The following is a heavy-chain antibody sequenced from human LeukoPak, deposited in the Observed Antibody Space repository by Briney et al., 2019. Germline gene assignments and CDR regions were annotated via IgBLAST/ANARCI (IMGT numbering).Heavy chain of an antibody. CDR3: ARGLYSYGRLVPYYFDY. J-gene: IGHJ4*02. D-gene: IGHD5-18*01. CDR1: GGSIGSYY. V-gene: IGHV4-59*01. Sequence: SETLSLTCTVSGGSIGSYYWSWIRQPPGKGLEWIGYIYYSGSTNYNPSLKSRVTISVDTSKNQFSLKLSSVTAADTAVYYCARGLYSYGRLVPYYFDYWGQGTLVTVSS. CDR2: IYYSGST.